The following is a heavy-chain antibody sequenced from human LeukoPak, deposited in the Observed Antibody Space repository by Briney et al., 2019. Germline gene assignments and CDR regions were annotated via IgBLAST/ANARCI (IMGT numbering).Heavy chain of an antibody. D-gene: IGHD3-16*01. V-gene: IGHV3-48*03. Sequence: GGSLRLSCAASGFTFSSYEMNWVRQAPGKGLEWVSYISSSGSTIYYADSVKGRFTISRDNAKNSLYLQMNSLRAEDTAVYYCARTLWGSWSTFDSGAQGPLVTVSS. CDR1: GFTFSSYE. J-gene: IGHJ4*02. CDR2: ISSSGSTI. CDR3: ARTLWGSWSTFDS.